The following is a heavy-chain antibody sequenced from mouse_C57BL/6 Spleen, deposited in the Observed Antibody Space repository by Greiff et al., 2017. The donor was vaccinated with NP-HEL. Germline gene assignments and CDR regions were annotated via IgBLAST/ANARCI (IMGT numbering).Heavy chain of an antibody. CDR3: AREDYDVSDDYAMDD. J-gene: IGHJ4*01. Sequence: EVQGVESGGGLVKPGGSLKLSCAASGFTFSSYAMSWVRQTPEKRLEWVATISDGGSYTYYPDNVKGRFTISRDNAKNNLYLQMSHLKSEDTAMYYCAREDYDVSDDYAMDDRGQGTSVTVSS. CDR2: ISDGGSYT. D-gene: IGHD2-4*01. V-gene: IGHV5-4*01. CDR1: GFTFSSYA.